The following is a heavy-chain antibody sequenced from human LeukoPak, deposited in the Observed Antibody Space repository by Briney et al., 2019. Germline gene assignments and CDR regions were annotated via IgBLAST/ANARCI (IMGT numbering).Heavy chain of an antibody. CDR2: ITGSGGTT. Sequence: PGGSLRLSCAASGFTFNNYAMSWVRHAPGKGLKWVSAITGSGGTTFYADSVKGRFTISRENSKNTLYLQMNSLRAEDTAVYYCAKWGDYDILTGYYDSDYWGQGTPVTVSS. CDR3: AKWGDYDILTGYYDSDY. V-gene: IGHV3-23*01. D-gene: IGHD3-9*01. J-gene: IGHJ4*02. CDR1: GFTFNNYA.